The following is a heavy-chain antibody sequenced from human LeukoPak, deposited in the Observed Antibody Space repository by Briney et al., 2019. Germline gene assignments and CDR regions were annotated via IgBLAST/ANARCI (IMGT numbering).Heavy chain of an antibody. Sequence: GGSLRLSCAASGFTFSSYAMSWVRQAPGKGLEWVSAISGSGGSTYYADSVRGRFTISRDNSKNTLYLQMNSLRAEDTAVYYCAKDLSVVVPAAIGYWGQGTLVTVSS. CDR2: ISGSGGST. J-gene: IGHJ4*02. CDR3: AKDLSVVVPAAIGY. D-gene: IGHD2-2*02. V-gene: IGHV3-23*01. CDR1: GFTFSSYA.